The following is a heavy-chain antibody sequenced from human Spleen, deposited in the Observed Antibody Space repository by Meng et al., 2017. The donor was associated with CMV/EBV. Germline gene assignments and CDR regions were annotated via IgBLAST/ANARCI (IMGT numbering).Heavy chain of an antibody. V-gene: IGHV4-4*02. J-gene: IGHJ4*02. CDR3: ARVWVDYFDY. CDR1: GGSSSSNNW. Sequence: CAVSGGSSSSNNWWSWVRQRPGKGLEWIGEIYHSGSTNYNPSLKSRVTISVDKSKTQFSLKLSSVTAADTAVYYCARVWVDYFDYWGQGTLVTVSS. CDR2: IYHSGST. D-gene: IGHD3-16*01.